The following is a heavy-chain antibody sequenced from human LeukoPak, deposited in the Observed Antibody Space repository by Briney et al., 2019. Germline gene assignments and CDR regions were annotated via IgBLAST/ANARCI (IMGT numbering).Heavy chain of an antibody. D-gene: IGHD3-22*01. Sequence: GASVKVSCKASGYTFTSYDINWVRQATGQGLEWMGWMNPNSGNTGYAQQFQGRVTMTRNTSINTAYMEPTSLRSEETAVFYCARGVRDSSGREYFHHWGQGTVVTVSS. CDR2: MNPNSGNT. V-gene: IGHV1-8*01. CDR3: ARGVRDSSGREYFHH. J-gene: IGHJ1*01. CDR1: GYTFTSYD.